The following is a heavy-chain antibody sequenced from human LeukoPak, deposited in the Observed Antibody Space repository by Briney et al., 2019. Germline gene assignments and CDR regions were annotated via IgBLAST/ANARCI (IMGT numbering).Heavy chain of an antibody. CDR3: ARARYSSSPPDV. V-gene: IGHV1-18*01. Sequence: ASVTVSCKASGYTFTSYGITWVRQAPGQGLEWMGWISAYNGNTNYAQNLQGRVTMTTDTSTSTAYMELRSLRSDDTAVFYCARARYSSSPPDVWGQGTTVTVSS. D-gene: IGHD6-6*01. CDR2: ISAYNGNT. CDR1: GYTFTSYG. J-gene: IGHJ6*02.